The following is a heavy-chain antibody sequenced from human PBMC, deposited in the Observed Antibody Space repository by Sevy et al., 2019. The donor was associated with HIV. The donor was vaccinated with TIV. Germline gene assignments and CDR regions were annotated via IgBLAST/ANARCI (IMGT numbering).Heavy chain of an antibody. V-gene: IGHV1-18*01. J-gene: IGHJ4*02. CDR1: GYTFTSYG. Sequence: ASVKVSCKASGYTFTSYGISWVRQAPGQGLDWMGWISAYNGKTNYAQKLQGRVTMTTDTSTSTAYMELRSLRSYDTAVYYRARDRRPGYCSSTSCPPNNFDYWGQGNLVTVSS. CDR2: ISAYNGKT. D-gene: IGHD2-2*01. CDR3: ARDRRPGYCSSTSCPPNNFDY.